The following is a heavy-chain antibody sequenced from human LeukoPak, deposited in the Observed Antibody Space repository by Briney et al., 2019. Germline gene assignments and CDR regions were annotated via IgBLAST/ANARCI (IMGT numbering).Heavy chain of an antibody. CDR2: INPNSGGT. Sequence: ASVKVSCKASGYTFTGYYMHWVRQAPGQGLEWMGWINPNSGGTNYAQKFQGRVTMTRDTSISTAYMELSRVTSDDTAVYYCATDPTTAGTTRFDYWGQGTLVTVSS. CDR1: GYTFTGYY. CDR3: ATDPTTAGTTRFDY. V-gene: IGHV1-2*02. J-gene: IGHJ4*02. D-gene: IGHD1-1*01.